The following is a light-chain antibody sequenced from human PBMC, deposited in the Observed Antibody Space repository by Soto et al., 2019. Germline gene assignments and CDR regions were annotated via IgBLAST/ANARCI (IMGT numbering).Light chain of an antibody. V-gene: IGLV2-8*01. CDR1: SSDVGGYNY. J-gene: IGLJ2*01. CDR2: EVT. CDR3: SSYAGSNNFI. Sequence: QSALTQPPSASGSPGQSVTISCTGTSSDVGGYNYVSWYQQHPGRAPKLMIYEVTKRPSGVPDRFSGSKSGNTASLTVSGLQGEDEAAYYCSSYAGSNNFIFGGGTKLTVL.